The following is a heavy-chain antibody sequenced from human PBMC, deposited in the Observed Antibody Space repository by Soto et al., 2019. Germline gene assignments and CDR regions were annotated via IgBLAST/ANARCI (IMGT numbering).Heavy chain of an antibody. D-gene: IGHD6-19*01. V-gene: IGHV4-34*01. CDR1: GGSFSGYY. CDR2: INHSGST. J-gene: IGHJ5*02. CDR3: ARVSEVLAGSLDNWFDP. Sequence: PSETLSLTCAVDGGSFSGYYWSWIRQPPGKGLEWIGEINHSGSTNYNPSLKSRVTISVDTSKNQFSLKLSSVTAADTAVYYCARVSEVLAGSLDNWFDPWGQGTPVTVSS.